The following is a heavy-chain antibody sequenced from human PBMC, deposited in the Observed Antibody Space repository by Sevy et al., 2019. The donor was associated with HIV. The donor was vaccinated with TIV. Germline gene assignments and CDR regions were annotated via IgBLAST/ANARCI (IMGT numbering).Heavy chain of an antibody. Sequence: GGSLRLSCAASAFTFSSYAMSWVRQAPGKGLEWVSAISGSGGSTYYADSVKDRFTVSRDNSKNTLYLQMNSLRAEDKAVYYCAKSGITMIVDKGYYYMDAWGKGTTVTVSS. V-gene: IGHV3-23*01. D-gene: IGHD3-22*01. CDR3: AKSGITMIVDKGYYYMDA. CDR1: AFTFSSYA. CDR2: ISGSGGST. J-gene: IGHJ6*03.